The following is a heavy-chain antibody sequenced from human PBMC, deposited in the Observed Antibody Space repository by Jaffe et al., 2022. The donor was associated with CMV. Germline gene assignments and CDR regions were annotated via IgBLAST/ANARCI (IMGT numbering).Heavy chain of an antibody. CDR1: GYTFTGYY. D-gene: IGHD2-2*01. CDR3: ARGFCSSTGCYGGVNDY. J-gene: IGHJ4*02. Sequence: QVQLVQSGAEVKNPGASVKVSCKASGYTFTGYYLHWVRQAPGQGLEWMGWINPISGGTTYAQRFQGRVTMTRDTSISTVYMELTSLRSDDTAVYYCARGFCSSTGCYGGVNDYWGQGTLVTVSS. V-gene: IGHV1-2*02. CDR2: INPISGGT.